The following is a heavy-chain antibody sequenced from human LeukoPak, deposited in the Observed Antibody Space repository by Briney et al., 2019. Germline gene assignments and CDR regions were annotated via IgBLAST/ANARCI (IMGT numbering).Heavy chain of an antibody. CDR1: GFTFSSYE. J-gene: IGHJ1*01. D-gene: IGHD6-13*01. V-gene: IGHV3-48*03. CDR3: ARVPYSSSWSEYFQH. Sequence: GGSLRLSCAASGFTFSSYEMNWVRQAPGKGLDWVSYFSSSGSTIYYADSVKGRFTISRDNAKNSLYLQMNSLRAEDTAVYYCARVPYSSSWSEYFQHWGQGTLVTLST. CDR2: FSSSGSTI.